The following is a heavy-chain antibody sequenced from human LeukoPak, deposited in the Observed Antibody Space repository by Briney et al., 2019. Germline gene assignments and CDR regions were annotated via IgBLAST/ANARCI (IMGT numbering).Heavy chain of an antibody. CDR3: AIRYRSGQMDY. J-gene: IGHJ4*02. CDR1: GGSFSGYS. CDR2: INHSGST. V-gene: IGHV4-34*01. D-gene: IGHD6-19*01. Sequence: PSETLSLTCAVYGGSFSGYSWRRIRQPPGKGLEWIGEINHSGSTNYNPSLKSRVTMSVDTSKNQFSLELSSVTAADTAVYFCAIRYRSGQMDYWGQGTLVTVSS.